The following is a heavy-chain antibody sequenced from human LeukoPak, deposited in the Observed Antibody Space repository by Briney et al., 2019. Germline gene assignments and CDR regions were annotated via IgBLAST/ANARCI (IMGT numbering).Heavy chain of an antibody. CDR1: AGSISSYY. J-gene: IGHJ2*01. V-gene: IGHV4-59*01. Sequence: PSETLSLTCTVSAGSISSYYWSWIRQPPGKGLEWIGHIYNTGSTNYNPSLKSRVTITVDMSKNQISLKLSSVTAADTAVYYCARDVGKYSAYFSYWYFDLWGRGTLVTVSS. CDR2: IYNTGST. D-gene: IGHD5-12*01. CDR3: ARDVGKYSAYFSYWYFDL.